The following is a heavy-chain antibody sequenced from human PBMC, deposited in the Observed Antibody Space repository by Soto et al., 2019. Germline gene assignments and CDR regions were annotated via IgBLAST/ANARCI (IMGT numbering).Heavy chain of an antibody. CDR2: IYYSGST. CDR1: GDSVSSSSYH. D-gene: IGHD3-10*01. Sequence: SDTLSITCTVSGDSVSSSSYHWAWIRQPPGKGLECVGTIYYSGSTYYNPSLKSRVNISVDTSKNQFSLKLSSVTAADAAVYYCASRSSGSYLGWFDQWGQGTQVNVS. V-gene: IGHV4-39*01. J-gene: IGHJ5*02. CDR3: ASRSSGSYLGWFDQ.